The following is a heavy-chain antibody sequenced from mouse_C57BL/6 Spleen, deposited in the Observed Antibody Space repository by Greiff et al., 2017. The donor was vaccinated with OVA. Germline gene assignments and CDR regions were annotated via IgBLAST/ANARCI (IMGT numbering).Heavy chain of an antibody. Sequence: QVQLQQSGAELVMPGASVKLSCKASGYTFTSYWMPWVKQRPGQGLEWIGEIAPSDSYTNYNQKLQGKSTLTVDKYSSTAYMQLSSLTSEYSAVYYWARADYLRGYFDVWGTGTTVTVSS. V-gene: IGHV1-69*01. D-gene: IGHD1-1*02. CDR2: IAPSDSYT. CDR1: GYTFTSYW. J-gene: IGHJ1*03. CDR3: ARADYLRGYFDV.